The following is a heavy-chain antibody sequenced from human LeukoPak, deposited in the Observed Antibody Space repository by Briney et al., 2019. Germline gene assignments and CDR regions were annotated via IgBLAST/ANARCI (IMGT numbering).Heavy chain of an antibody. Sequence: GGTLRLSCAASGFTFSSYGMSWVRQAPGKGLEWVSAISGSGGSTYYADSVKGRFTISRDNSKNTLYLQMNSLRAEDTAVYYCAKDIRIAAADDDAFDIWGRGTMVTVSS. D-gene: IGHD6-13*01. CDR2: ISGSGGST. V-gene: IGHV3-23*01. CDR3: AKDIRIAAADDDAFDI. J-gene: IGHJ3*02. CDR1: GFTFSSYG.